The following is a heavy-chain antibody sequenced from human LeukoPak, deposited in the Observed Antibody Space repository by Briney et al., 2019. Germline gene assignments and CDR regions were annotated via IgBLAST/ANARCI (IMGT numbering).Heavy chain of an antibody. V-gene: IGHV3-23*01. Sequence: GESLRLSCAASGFTFSSYAMSWVRQAPGKGLEWVSAISGSGGSTYYADSVKGRFTISRDNSKNTLYLQMNSLRAEDTAVYYCAKASIRGAYCGGDCHNVMDVWGQGTTVTVSS. J-gene: IGHJ6*02. D-gene: IGHD2-21*02. CDR1: GFTFSSYA. CDR3: AKASIRGAYCGGDCHNVMDV. CDR2: ISGSGGST.